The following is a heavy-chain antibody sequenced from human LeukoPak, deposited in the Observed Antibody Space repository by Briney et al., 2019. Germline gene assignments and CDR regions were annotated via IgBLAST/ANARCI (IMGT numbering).Heavy chain of an antibody. V-gene: IGHV4-31*03. Sequence: SQPLSLTCTVSGGSISSGSHYWSWIRQHPGKGLEWIGYIYHSGSTFYNPSLKSRATISVDTSKNQFSLKLSSVTAADTAVYYCARETANYFDYWGQGTLVTVSS. CDR2: IYHSGST. D-gene: IGHD2-21*02. J-gene: IGHJ4*02. CDR3: ARETANYFDY. CDR1: GGSISSGSHY.